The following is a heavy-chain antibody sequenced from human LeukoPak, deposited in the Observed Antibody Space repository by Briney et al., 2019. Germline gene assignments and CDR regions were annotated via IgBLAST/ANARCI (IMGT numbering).Heavy chain of an antibody. CDR1: GFTFSTYN. Sequence: AGGSLRLSCAASGFTFSTYNMNWVRQAPGKGLEWVSYISGTSNTIYYADSVKGRFTVSRDNAKNSLYLQMNSLRAEDTAIYYCARDLGSYSSGWYMGFDYWGQGTLVTVSS. J-gene: IGHJ4*02. V-gene: IGHV3-48*01. CDR3: ARDLGSYSSGWYMGFDY. CDR2: ISGTSNTI. D-gene: IGHD6-19*01.